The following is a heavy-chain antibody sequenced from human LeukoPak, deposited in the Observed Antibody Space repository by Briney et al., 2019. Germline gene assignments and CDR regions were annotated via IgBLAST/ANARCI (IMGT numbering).Heavy chain of an antibody. V-gene: IGHV3-33*06. Sequence: PGRSLRLSCAASGFTFSSYGMHWVRQAPGKGLEWVAVIWYDGSNKYYADSVKGRFTISRDNSKNTLYLQMNSLRAEDTAVYYCAKGDAIVGATNFDFWGQGALVTVSS. J-gene: IGHJ4*02. D-gene: IGHD1-26*01. CDR1: GFTFSSYG. CDR3: AKGDAIVGATNFDF. CDR2: IWYDGSNK.